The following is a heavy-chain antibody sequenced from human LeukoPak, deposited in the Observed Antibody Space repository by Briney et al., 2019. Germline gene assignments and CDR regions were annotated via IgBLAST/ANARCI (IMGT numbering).Heavy chain of an antibody. CDR3: ARVSEWLSLAFDY. CDR2: IKQDGSEK. V-gene: IGHV3-7*01. D-gene: IGHD3-3*01. Sequence: GRSLRLSCAASGFTFSSYWMSWVRQAPGKGLEWVANIKQDGSEKYYVDSVKGRFTISRDNAKNSLYLQMNSLRAEDTAVYYCARVSEWLSLAFDYWGQGTLVTVSS. CDR1: GFTFSSYW. J-gene: IGHJ4*02.